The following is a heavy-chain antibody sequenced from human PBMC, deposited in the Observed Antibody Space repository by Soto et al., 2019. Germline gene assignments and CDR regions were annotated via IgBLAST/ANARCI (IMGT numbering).Heavy chain of an antibody. J-gene: IGHJ4*02. CDR1: GFTFSNYV. D-gene: IGHD3-3*02. CDR2: ISVSADST. V-gene: IGHV3-23*01. Sequence: EVQLLESGGGLVQPGGSLRLSCAASGFTFSNYVMSWVRQAPGKGLEWVSTISVSADSTYYADSVKGRFAISRDNSKNTLYLQMNSLRAEDTAVYYCAKVQHSQPPDYWGQGTLVTVSS. CDR3: AKVQHSQPPDY.